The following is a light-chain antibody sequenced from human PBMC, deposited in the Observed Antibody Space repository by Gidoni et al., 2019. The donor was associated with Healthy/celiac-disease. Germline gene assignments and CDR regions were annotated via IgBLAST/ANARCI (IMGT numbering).Light chain of an antibody. Sequence: IYEDNKRPSGITERFSGSSSGTVATLTISEARMEDEADYYCSSTDSSGNPLFGGGTKLTVL. V-gene: IGLV3-10*01. CDR3: SSTDSSGNPL. CDR2: EDN. J-gene: IGLJ2*01.